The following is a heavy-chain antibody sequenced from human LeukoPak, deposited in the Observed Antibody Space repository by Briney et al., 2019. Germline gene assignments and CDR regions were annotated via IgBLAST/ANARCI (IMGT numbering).Heavy chain of an antibody. D-gene: IGHD2-2*01. J-gene: IGHJ1*01. CDR2: ISHSGST. CDR3: AGQPENTRGFY. CDR1: GGSFSGYY. Sequence: ASETLSLTCAVYGGSFSGYYWSWIRQPPGKGLEWIGEISHSGSTYYNPSLKSRVTISVDTSKNQFSLRLTSVTAADTAVYFCAGQPENTRGFYWGQGTLVTVSS. V-gene: IGHV4-34*01.